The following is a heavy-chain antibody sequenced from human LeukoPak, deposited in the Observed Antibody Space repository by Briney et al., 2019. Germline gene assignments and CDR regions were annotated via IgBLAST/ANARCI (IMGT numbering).Heavy chain of an antibody. CDR3: ARTHDFWSARKGDYFDP. J-gene: IGHJ4*02. CDR2: ISGYNGNT. CDR1: GYTFGHYY. D-gene: IGHD3-3*01. V-gene: IGHV1-18*01. Sequence: GASVKVSCKASGYTFGHYYISWVRQAPGQGLEWMGWISGYNGNTNYAQKFQDRITMTVDKSTTTVYMEVKSLRSDDTAVYYCARTHDFWSARKGDYFDPWGQGTLSPSP.